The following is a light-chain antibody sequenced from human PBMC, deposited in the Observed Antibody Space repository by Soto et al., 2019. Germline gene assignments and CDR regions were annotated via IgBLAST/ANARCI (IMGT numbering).Light chain of an antibody. CDR3: QQRHNWPIT. J-gene: IGKJ5*01. Sequence: EIVMTQSPATLSVSPGERATLSCSASQSVSSTKLAWYQQRPGQAPRLLIFGASNRATGVPDRFSGSGSGADFTLTISGLEPADLGVYYCQQRHNWPITFGQGTRLEIK. V-gene: IGKV3D-20*02. CDR2: GAS. CDR1: QSVSSTK.